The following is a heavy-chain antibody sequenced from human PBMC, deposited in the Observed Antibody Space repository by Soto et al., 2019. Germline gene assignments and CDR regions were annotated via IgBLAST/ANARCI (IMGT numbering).Heavy chain of an antibody. CDR2: LGAGGDT. Sequence: EVQLVESGGGLVQPGGSLRLACAASGFTVSSYDMHWVRHVTGKGLEWVSTLGAGGDTYFPDSVKGRFTISRDHAKNSLYLQMNNRGAWDTAVYYCARGTMVRGTLDPGISGPLDYWGQGTLVAVSS. CDR1: GFTVSSYD. D-gene: IGHD3-10*01. V-gene: IGHV3-13*01. CDR3: ARGTMVRGTLDPGISGPLDY. J-gene: IGHJ4*02.